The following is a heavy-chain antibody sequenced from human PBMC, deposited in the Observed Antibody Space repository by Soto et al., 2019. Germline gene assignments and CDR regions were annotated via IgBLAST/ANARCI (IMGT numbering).Heavy chain of an antibody. J-gene: IGHJ5*02. Sequence: SETLSLTCAVYGGSFSGYYWSWIRQPPGKGLEWIGEINHSGSTNYNPSLKSRVTISVDTSKNQFSLKLSSVTAADTAVYYCARVGLRITIFGVVNWFDPWGQGTLVTVSS. CDR1: GGSFSGYY. CDR3: ARVGLRITIFGVVNWFDP. V-gene: IGHV4-34*01. D-gene: IGHD3-3*01. CDR2: INHSGST.